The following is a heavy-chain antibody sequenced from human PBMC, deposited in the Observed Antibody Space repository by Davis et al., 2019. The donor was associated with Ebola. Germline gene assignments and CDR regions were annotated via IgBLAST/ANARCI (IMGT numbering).Heavy chain of an antibody. CDR2: IIPILGIA. CDR3: ARPRRGKWELSY. J-gene: IGHJ4*02. Sequence: SVKVSCKASGYTFTSYGISWVRQAPGQGLEWMGGIIPILGIANYAQKFQGRVTITADESTSTAYMELSSLRSEDTAVYYCARPRRGKWELSYWGQGTLVTVSS. CDR1: GYTFTSYG. D-gene: IGHD1-26*01. V-gene: IGHV1-69*10.